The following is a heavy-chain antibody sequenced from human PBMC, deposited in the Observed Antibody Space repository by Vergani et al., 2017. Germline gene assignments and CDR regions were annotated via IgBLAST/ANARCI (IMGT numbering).Heavy chain of an antibody. D-gene: IGHD3-22*01. J-gene: IGHJ4*02. CDR1: GGSISSYY. CDR3: ARGRIAAKYDSSGYYYEGNYFDY. CDR2: IYYSGST. Sequence: QVQLQESGPGLVKPSETLSLTCTVSGGSISSYYWSWIRQPPGKGLEWIGYIYYSGSTNYNPSLKSRVTISVDTSKNQFSLKLSSVTAADTAVYYCARGRIAAKYDSSGYYYEGNYFDYWGQGTLVTVSS. V-gene: IGHV4-59*01.